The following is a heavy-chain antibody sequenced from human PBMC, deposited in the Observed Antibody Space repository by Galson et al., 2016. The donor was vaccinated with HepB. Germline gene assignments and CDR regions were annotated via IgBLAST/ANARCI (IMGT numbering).Heavy chain of an antibody. J-gene: IGHJ5*02. CDR3: ARGPFSTIELFAHFDP. CDR1: GVSITSDGYY. CDR2: MDRGGSA. D-gene: IGHD4/OR15-4a*01. Sequence: SETLSLTCTVSGVSITSDGYYWSWIRQPPGKGLEWIAMMDRGGSAKYNPSLQSRVTMSIDTSKNQFSLTLSSVTAADTAIYYCARGPFSTIELFAHFDPWGQGSPVTVSS. V-gene: IGHV4-39*07.